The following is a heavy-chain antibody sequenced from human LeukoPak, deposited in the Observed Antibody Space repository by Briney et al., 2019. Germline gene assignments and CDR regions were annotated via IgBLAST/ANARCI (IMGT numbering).Heavy chain of an antibody. CDR3: ARAAAARLTWFDP. V-gene: IGHV1-46*01. J-gene: IGHJ5*02. CDR2: INPSGGST. D-gene: IGHD6-13*01. Sequence: ASVKVSCKASGGTFSSYAISWVRQAPGQGLEWMGIINPSGGSTSYAQKLQGGVTMTRDMSTSTVYMELSSLRSEDTAVYYCARAAAARLTWFDPWGQGTLVTVSS. CDR1: GGTFSSYA.